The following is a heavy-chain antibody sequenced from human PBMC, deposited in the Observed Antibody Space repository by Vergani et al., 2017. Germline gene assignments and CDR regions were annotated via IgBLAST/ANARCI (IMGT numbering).Heavy chain of an antibody. Sequence: QVQLQESGPGLVKPSQTLSLTCTVSGGSISSGGYYWSWIRQPPGKGLEWIGYIYYSGSTSYNPSLKSRVTISVDTSKNQFSLKLRSVTAADAAVYYCARIKRRSGAGNLFRRWGDNWFDPWGQGTLVTVSS. CDR3: ARIKRRSGAGNLFRRWGDNWFDP. J-gene: IGHJ5*02. V-gene: IGHV4-31*03. CDR2: IYYSGST. D-gene: IGHD1-7*01. CDR1: GGSISSGGYY.